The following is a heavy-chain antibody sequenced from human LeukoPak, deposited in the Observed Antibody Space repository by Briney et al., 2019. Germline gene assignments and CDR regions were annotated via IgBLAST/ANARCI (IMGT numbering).Heavy chain of an antibody. CDR1: GFTFSSYA. V-gene: IGHV3-30*18. D-gene: IGHD5-24*01. Sequence: GGSLRLSCAASGFTFSSYAMSWVRRAPGKGLEWVAVISYDGSNKYYADSVKGRFTISRDNSKNTLYLQMNSLRAEDTAVYYCAKVKDGYNFRPIRYYYYGMDVWGQGTTVTVSS. CDR2: ISYDGSNK. J-gene: IGHJ6*02. CDR3: AKVKDGYNFRPIRYYYYGMDV.